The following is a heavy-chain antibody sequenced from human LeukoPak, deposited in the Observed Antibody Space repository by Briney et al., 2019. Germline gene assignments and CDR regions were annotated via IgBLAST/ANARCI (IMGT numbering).Heavy chain of an antibody. D-gene: IGHD3-22*01. V-gene: IGHV1-46*01. J-gene: IGHJ4*02. CDR1: GYTFTSYY. Sequence: ASVKVSCKASGYTFTSYYMHWVRQAPGQGLEWMGIINPSGGSTSYAQKFQGRVTMTRDTSTSTVYMELSSLRSEDTAVYYCARVRGFYDSSGYYPTVFDYWGQGTLVTVSA. CDR3: ARVRGFYDSSGYYPTVFDY. CDR2: INPSGGST.